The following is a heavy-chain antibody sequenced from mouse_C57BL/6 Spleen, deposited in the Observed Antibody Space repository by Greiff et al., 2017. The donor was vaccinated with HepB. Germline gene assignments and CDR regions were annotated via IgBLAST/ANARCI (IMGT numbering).Heavy chain of an antibody. CDR1: GYTFTDYE. J-gene: IGHJ3*01. CDR2: IDPETGGT. V-gene: IGHV1-15*01. Sequence: QVQLQQPGAELVRPGASVTLSCKASGYTFTDYEMHWVKQTPVHGLEWIGAIDPETGGTDYNQKFKGKAILTVDKSSSTAYMELRSLTSEDSAVYYCTRSTLVTTKAWFAYWGQGTLVTVSA. CDR3: TRSTLVTTKAWFAY. D-gene: IGHD2-2*01.